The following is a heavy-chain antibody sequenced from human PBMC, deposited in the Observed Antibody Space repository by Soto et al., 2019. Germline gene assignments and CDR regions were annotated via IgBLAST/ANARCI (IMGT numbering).Heavy chain of an antibody. V-gene: IGHV3-74*01. CDR3: ARDLSGNTTPYFDL. Sequence: GGSLRLSCAASGFAFNGFAMSWVRQTPGKGPVWVSRIYNDGSSTGYADSVKGRFTISRDNAKNTLYLQMSSLTVEDTAVYYCARDLSGNTTPYFDLWGQGTLVTVSS. J-gene: IGHJ4*02. CDR2: IYNDGSST. D-gene: IGHD1-7*01. CDR1: GFAFNGFA.